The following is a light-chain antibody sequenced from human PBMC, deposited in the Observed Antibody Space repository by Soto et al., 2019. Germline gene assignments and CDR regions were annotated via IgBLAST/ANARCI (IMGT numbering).Light chain of an antibody. CDR3: MQGTHWPIT. J-gene: IGKJ5*01. V-gene: IGKV2-30*02. Sequence: DVVMTQSPLPLPVTHGQSTSISCRSNQSLVHSDGIAYFSWFQQRPGRSPRRLIYKVSNRDSGVPARFSGSGSGTDFALKISRVEAEDVGVYYCMQGTHWPITFGQGTRLEIK. CDR1: QSLVHSDGIAY. CDR2: KVS.